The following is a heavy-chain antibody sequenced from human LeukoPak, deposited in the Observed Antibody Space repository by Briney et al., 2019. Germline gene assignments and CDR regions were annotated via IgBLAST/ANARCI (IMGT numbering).Heavy chain of an antibody. CDR3: AKDWGIAARHFDG. J-gene: IGHJ4*02. V-gene: IGHV3-33*06. Sequence: GGSLRLSCAASGFTFSSYGMHWVRQAPGKGLEWVAVIWYDGSNKYYADSVKGRFTISRDNSKNTLYLQMNSLRAEDTAVYYCAKDWGIAARHFDGWGQGTLVTVSS. D-gene: IGHD6-6*01. CDR2: IWYDGSNK. CDR1: GFTFSSYG.